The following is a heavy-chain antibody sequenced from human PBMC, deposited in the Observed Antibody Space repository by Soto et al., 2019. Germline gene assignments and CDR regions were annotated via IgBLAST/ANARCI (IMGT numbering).Heavy chain of an antibody. CDR3: ARQKRGGSCSSSSSCYIGVDV. J-gene: IGHJ6*02. CDR2: IYHTGTT. CDR1: GGSISSVGHY. D-gene: IGHD2-2*01. V-gene: IGHV4-30-4*01. Sequence: SETLSLTCSVSGGSISSVGHYWSWIRQPPGKGLEWIGYIYHTGTTYYNPSLKSRVTISVDKPQNQFSLKLRSATAADTAVYYCARQKRGGSCSSSSSCYIGVDVWGQGTTVTVPS.